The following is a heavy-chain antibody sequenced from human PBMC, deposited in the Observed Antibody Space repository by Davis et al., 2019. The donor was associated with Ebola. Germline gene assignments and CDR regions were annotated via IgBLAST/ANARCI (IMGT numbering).Heavy chain of an antibody. Sequence: AASVKVSCRASGYTFTGYYIHWVRQAPGQGLECMGWINPNSGDTKYSQKSQGWVTMTRDTPISTAYMELNRLTSDDTAVYYCARDRVCSGATCYAYFDFWGQGTLVTVSS. CDR3: ARDRVCSGATCYAYFDF. CDR2: INPNSGDT. D-gene: IGHD2-15*01. V-gene: IGHV1-2*04. CDR1: GYTFTGYY. J-gene: IGHJ4*02.